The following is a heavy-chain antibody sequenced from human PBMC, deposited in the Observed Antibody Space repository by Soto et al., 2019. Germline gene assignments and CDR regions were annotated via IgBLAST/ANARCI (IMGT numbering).Heavy chain of an antibody. CDR1: GGSINTFY. V-gene: IGHV4-4*07. CDR2: IFSSGST. D-gene: IGHD5-12*01. J-gene: IGHJ4*02. CDR3: AREGSYSAYNFAHGIQLWSFDF. Sequence: ETLSFTCTVSGGSINTFYWSWVRQPAGKGLEWIGRIFSSGSTSFNPSLESRVAMSVDTSKNHFSLNLSSVTAADMAVYYCAREGSYSAYNFAHGIQLWSFDFWGQGALVTVSS.